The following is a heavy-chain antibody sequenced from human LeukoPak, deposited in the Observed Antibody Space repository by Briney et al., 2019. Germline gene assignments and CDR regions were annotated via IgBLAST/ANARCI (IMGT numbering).Heavy chain of an antibody. CDR1: GLTFSSYW. CDR3: ATPLDYYDSSGYHQGGD. Sequence: GGSLRLSCAASGLTFSSYWMTWVRQAPGKGLEGVANIKEDGSRKNYMDSAKGRFTISRDNTKNSLYLQMNSLGAEDTAVYYCATPLDYYDSSGYHQGGDWGQGTLVTVSS. D-gene: IGHD3-22*01. J-gene: IGHJ4*02. CDR2: IKEDGSRK. V-gene: IGHV3-7*03.